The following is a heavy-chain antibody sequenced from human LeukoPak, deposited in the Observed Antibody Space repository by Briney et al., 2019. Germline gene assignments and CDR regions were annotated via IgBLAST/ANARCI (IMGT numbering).Heavy chain of an antibody. D-gene: IGHD6-19*01. Sequence: GGSLRLSCAASGFTFSSYEMNWVRQAPGKGLEWVSSISSSGSTTYYADSVKGRFTTSRDNAKNTLYLQMNSLRAEDTGVYYVAGGDTVAGSYRLDSWGQGTLVTVSS. V-gene: IGHV3-48*03. CDR3: AGGDTVAGSYRLDS. J-gene: IGHJ4*02. CDR2: ISSSGSTT. CDR1: GFTFSSYE.